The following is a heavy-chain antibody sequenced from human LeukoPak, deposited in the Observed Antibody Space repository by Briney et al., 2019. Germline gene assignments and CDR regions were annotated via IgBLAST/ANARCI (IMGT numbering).Heavy chain of an antibody. D-gene: IGHD6-19*01. V-gene: IGHV4-4*07. CDR2: IYTSGST. Sequence: SETLSLTCTVSGGSISSYYWSWIRQPAGKGLEWIGHIYTSGSTKYNPSLKGRVTMSVDTSKNQFSLNLSSVTAADTAVYYCARRSPYSTGWSSYFDYWGQGALVTVSS. CDR3: ARRSPYSTGWSSYFDY. J-gene: IGHJ4*02. CDR1: GGSISSYY.